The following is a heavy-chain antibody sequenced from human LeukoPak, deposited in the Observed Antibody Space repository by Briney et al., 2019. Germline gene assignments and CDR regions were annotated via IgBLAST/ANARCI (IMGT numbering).Heavy chain of an antibody. D-gene: IGHD3-16*02. CDR3: AKHRVLVVGENDC. Sequence: GGSLRLSCAASGFTFNNYAMSWVRQAPGKGLEWVSAISTDGRSTHYADSVEGRFSISRDNSESTLYLQMNSLRAEDTAAYYCAKHRVLVVGENDCWGQGTQVSVSS. CDR1: GFTFNNYA. J-gene: IGHJ4*02. V-gene: IGHV3-23*01. CDR2: ISTDGRST.